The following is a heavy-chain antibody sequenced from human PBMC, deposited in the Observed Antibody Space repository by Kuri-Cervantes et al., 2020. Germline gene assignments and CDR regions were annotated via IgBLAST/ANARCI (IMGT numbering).Heavy chain of an antibody. CDR2: SSTYNSNT. CDR1: GYTFNTYG. CDR3: ARVRHEGFYYYYYMDV. J-gene: IGHJ6*03. Sequence: ASVKVSCKASGYTFNTYGINWVRQAPGQGLEWVGWSSTYNSNTDYAQKFQGRLTVTTDTSTSTAYMELSSLRSEDTAVYYCARVRHEGFYYYYYMDVWGKGTTVTVSS. V-gene: IGHV1-18*01.